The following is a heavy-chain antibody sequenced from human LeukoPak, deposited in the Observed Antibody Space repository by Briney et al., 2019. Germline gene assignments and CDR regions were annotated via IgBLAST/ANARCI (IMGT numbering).Heavy chain of an antibody. J-gene: IGHJ5*02. D-gene: IGHD3-9*01. CDR1: GFTVSSNY. Sequence: GGSLRLSCAASGFTVSSNYIKWVRQAPGKGLEWVSVVFSGGATHYADSVTGRFTVPRDTSKNTVYLQMTGLGADDTAVYYCARFDPFGGTWFEDWGQGTLVTVSS. CDR2: VFSGGAT. CDR3: ARFDPFGGTWFED. V-gene: IGHV3-66*01.